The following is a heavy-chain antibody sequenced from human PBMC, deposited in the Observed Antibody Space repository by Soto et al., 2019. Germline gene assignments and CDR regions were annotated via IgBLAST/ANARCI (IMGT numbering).Heavy chain of an antibody. CDR2: IYYSGNT. V-gene: IGHV4-31*03. CDR1: GGSISSGNFY. CDR3: ARAYGDYVGDY. D-gene: IGHD4-17*01. J-gene: IGHJ4*02. Sequence: QVQLQESGPGLVKPSQTLSLTCTVSGGSISSGNFYWNWIRQHPGKGLEWIGYIYYSGNTYYSPSLKRRVTISVDTSKNQFSLKLSSVTAADTAVYYCARAYGDYVGDYWGQGTLVTVSS.